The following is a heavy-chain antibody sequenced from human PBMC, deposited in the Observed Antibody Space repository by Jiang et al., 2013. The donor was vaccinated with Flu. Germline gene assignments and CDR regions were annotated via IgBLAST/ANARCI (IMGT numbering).Heavy chain of an antibody. V-gene: IGHV4-59*08. CDR3: ARQVYYYDRLDY. Sequence: GLVKPSETLSLVCTVSGGSTSSYYWSWIRQPPGKGLEYIGYISYSGSTNYNPSLKSRVTISLDTSKNRFSLKLSSVTAADTAVYYCARQVYYYDRLDYWGQGTLVTVSS. CDR1: GGSTSSYY. CDR2: ISYSGST. D-gene: IGHD3-22*01. J-gene: IGHJ4*02.